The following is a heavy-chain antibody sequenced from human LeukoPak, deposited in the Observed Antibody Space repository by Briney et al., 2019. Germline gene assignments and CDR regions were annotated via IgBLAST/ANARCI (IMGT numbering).Heavy chain of an antibody. D-gene: IGHD6-19*01. J-gene: IGHJ4*02. V-gene: IGHV3-30*18. CDR1: GFTFSSYG. CDR3: AKSNSSGWYLTA. Sequence: PGGSLRLSCAPSGFTFSSYGMHWVRQAPGKGLEWVAVISYDGSNKYYADSVTGRFTISRDNAKSSMWMQMNSLRAEDTAVYYCAKSNSSGWYLTAWGQGTLVTVSS. CDR2: ISYDGSNK.